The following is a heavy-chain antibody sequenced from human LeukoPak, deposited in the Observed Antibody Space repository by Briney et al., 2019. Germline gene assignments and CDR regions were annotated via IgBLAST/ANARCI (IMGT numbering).Heavy chain of an antibody. CDR2: IKQDGSEK. CDR1: GFTFSRHW. Sequence: PGGSLRLSCAASGFTFSRHWMNWVRQAPGKGLEWVANIKQDGSEKYYVDSVKGRFTISRDNAKNSLYLQMNSLRAEDTAVYYCATYSSGWYPLKYFDYWGQGTLVTVSS. CDR3: ATYSSGWYPLKYFDY. D-gene: IGHD6-19*01. V-gene: IGHV3-7*03. J-gene: IGHJ4*02.